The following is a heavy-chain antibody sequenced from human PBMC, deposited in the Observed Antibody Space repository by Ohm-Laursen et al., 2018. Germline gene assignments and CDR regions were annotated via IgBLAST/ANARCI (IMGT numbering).Heavy chain of an antibody. CDR2: IYSGGST. V-gene: IGHV3-53*01. J-gene: IGHJ6*02. Sequence: SLRLSCAAPGFTVSSNYMSWVRQAPGKGLEWVSVIYSGGSTYYADSVKGRFTISRDNSKNTLYLQMNSLRAEDTAVYYCARAVYPGGLAARNYYGMDVWGQGTTVTVSS. D-gene: IGHD6-6*01. CDR1: GFTVSSNY. CDR3: ARAVYPGGLAARNYYGMDV.